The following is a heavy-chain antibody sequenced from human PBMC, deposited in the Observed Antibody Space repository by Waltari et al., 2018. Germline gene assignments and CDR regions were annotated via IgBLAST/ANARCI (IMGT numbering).Heavy chain of an antibody. V-gene: IGHV3-23*04. D-gene: IGHD1-20*01. CDR1: GFTFGSYW. Sequence: EVQLVESGGGLAKPGGSLTLSCSASGFTFGSYWMNWVRQAPGKGLEWVSIINAGGGSTYYADSVKGRFTISRDNSKNTLSLQMNSLRAEDTAVYYCAKDNNNAFDYWGQGVLVTVSS. CDR2: INAGGGST. CDR3: AKDNNNAFDY. J-gene: IGHJ4*02.